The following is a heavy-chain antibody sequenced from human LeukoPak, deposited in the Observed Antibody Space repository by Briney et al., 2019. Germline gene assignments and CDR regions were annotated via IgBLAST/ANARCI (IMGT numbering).Heavy chain of an antibody. CDR2: INSDGSST. CDR1: GCTFSSYW. Sequence: PGGSLRLSCAASGCTFSSYWMHWVRQAPGKGLVWVSRINSDGSSTSYADSVKGRFTISRDNAENTLYLQMNSLRAEDTAVYYCARDFGGPNYYYYYGMDVWGQGTTVTVSS. D-gene: IGHD2-15*01. CDR3: ARDFGGPNYYYYYGMDV. J-gene: IGHJ6*02. V-gene: IGHV3-74*01.